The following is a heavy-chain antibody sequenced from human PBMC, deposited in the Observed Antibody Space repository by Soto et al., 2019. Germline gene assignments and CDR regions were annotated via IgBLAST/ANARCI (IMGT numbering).Heavy chain of an antibody. CDR2: IFYSGST. V-gene: IGHV4-59*01. D-gene: IGHD2-8*01. J-gene: IGHJ5*02. CDR1: GASISDNY. CDR3: ARIDPPLMLAWFDP. Sequence: QVQLQESGPGLVKPSETLSLTCTLSGASISDNYWSWIRQPPGKGLEWIGYIFYSGSTNYNPSLESRVTISIDTPKNQFSLSLNSVTAADTAVYYCARIDPPLMLAWFDPWGQGTLVTVPS.